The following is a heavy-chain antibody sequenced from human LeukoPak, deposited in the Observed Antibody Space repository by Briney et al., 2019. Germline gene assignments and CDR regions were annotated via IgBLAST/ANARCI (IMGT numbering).Heavy chain of an antibody. CDR1: GGTFSSYA. Sequence: GASVKVSCKASGGTFSSYAISWARQAPGQGLEWMGRIIPILGIANYAEKFQGRVTITADKSTSTAYMELSSLRSEDTAVYYRASVDILTGYPYYYYYMDVWGKGTTVTVSS. CDR3: ASVDILTGYPYYYYYMDV. V-gene: IGHV1-69*04. D-gene: IGHD3-9*01. J-gene: IGHJ6*03. CDR2: IIPILGIA.